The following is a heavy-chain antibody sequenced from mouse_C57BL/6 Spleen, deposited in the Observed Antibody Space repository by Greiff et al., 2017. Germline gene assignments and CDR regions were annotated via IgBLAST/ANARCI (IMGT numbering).Heavy chain of an antibody. Sequence: VQLQQSGPELVKPGASVKISCKASGYSFTGYYMNWVKQSPEKSLEWIGEINPSTGGTTYNQKFKAKATLTVDKSSSTAYMPLKSLTSEDSAVYYCASLTGFDYWGQGTTLTVSS. D-gene: IGHD4-1*01. CDR3: ASLTGFDY. CDR1: GYSFTGYY. CDR2: INPSTGGT. J-gene: IGHJ2*01. V-gene: IGHV1-42*01.